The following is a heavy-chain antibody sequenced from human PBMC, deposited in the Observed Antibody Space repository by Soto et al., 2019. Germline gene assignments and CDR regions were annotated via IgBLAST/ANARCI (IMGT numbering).Heavy chain of an antibody. V-gene: IGHV3-21*01. CDR3: ARRREITMFGVVYGMGV. Sequence: EVQLVESGGGLVKPGGSLRLSCAASGFTFSSYSMNWVRQAPGKGLEWVSTISSSSSYIYYADSVKGRFTISRDNAKKSLYLQMNAMRAEDTAVYYCARRREITMFGVVYGMGVWGQRTTVTVSS. CDR1: GFTFSSYS. D-gene: IGHD3-3*01. CDR2: ISSSSSYI. J-gene: IGHJ6*02.